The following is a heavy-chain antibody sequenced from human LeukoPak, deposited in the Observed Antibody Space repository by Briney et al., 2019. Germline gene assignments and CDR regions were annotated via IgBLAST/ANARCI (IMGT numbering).Heavy chain of an antibody. D-gene: IGHD3-10*01. CDR2: ISYDGSNK. J-gene: IGHJ6*04. Sequence: GGSLRLSCAASGFTFSSHAMSWVRQAPGKGLEWVAVISYDGSNKYYADSVKGRFTISRDNSENTLYLQMNSLRAEDTAVYYCAKEGHYYGSGSYRGYYYGMDVWGKGTTVTVSS. CDR3: AKEGHYYGSGSYRGYYYGMDV. V-gene: IGHV3-30*18. CDR1: GFTFSSHA.